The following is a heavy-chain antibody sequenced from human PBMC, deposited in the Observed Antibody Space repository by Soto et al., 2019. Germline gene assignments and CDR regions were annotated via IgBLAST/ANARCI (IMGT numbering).Heavy chain of an antibody. CDR3: ARVPLTGGWFDP. V-gene: IGHV1-69*01. J-gene: IGHJ5*02. CDR2: IHPIPGTA. D-gene: IGHD3-16*01. Sequence: SVKVSCKASGGTFSSYAISWVRQARGQGIAWMGGIHPIPGTANYAKKFQGRVTITAEESTSTACMALRGLRPEDPAPYYCARVPLTGGWFDPWGQGTLVTVSS. CDR1: GGTFSSYA.